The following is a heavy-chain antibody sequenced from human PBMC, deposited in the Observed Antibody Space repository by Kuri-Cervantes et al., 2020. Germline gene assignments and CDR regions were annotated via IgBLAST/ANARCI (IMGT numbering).Heavy chain of an antibody. V-gene: IGHV4-59*01. CDR3: ARYHFWSAFHDY. CDR1: GFTFSNYA. J-gene: IGHJ4*02. D-gene: IGHD3-3*01. CDR2: IYYSGST. Sequence: SQTLSLTCAASGFTFSNYAMNWVRQAPGKGLEWIGYIYYSGSTNYNPSLKSRVTISVDTSKNQFSLKLNSVTAADTAVYYCARYHFWSAFHDYWGQGTLVTVSS.